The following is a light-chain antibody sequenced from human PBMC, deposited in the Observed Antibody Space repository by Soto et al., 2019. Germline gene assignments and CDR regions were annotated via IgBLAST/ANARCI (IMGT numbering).Light chain of an antibody. CDR2: GAS. Sequence: EIVMTQSPATLSVYPGERATLSCRASQSITSSLAWYQQKPGQAPRLLIYGASTRATGVPARFSGSGSGTEFTLTISNLQSEDFATYYCQQYNNWPFSFGQGTRLEIK. CDR1: QSITSS. V-gene: IGKV3-15*01. CDR3: QQYNNWPFS. J-gene: IGKJ5*01.